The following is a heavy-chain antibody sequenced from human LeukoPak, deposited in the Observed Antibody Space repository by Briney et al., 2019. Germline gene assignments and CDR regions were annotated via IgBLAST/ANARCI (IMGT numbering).Heavy chain of an antibody. CDR3: ARDGQGSLTGFDY. D-gene: IGHD6-19*01. CDR2: IYHRGDT. V-gene: IGHV4-38-2*02. J-gene: IGHJ4*02. CDR1: GYSVSSGHY. Sequence: SETLSLTCTVSGYSVSSGHYWGWIRQPPGKGLDWVGSIYHRGDTYHNPSLKSRVTISLDTSKNHFTLKLSSVTAADTAVYFCARDGQGSLTGFDYWGQGTLVTVSS.